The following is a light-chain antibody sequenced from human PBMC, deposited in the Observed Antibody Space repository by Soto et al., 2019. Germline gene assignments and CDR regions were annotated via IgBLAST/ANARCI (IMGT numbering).Light chain of an antibody. Sequence: QSALTQPASVSGSPGQSITISCTGTSSDVGGYNYVSWYQQHPGKAPKLMIYEVSNRPSGASNRFSGSKSGNTASLTISGLKADDAADYYCRSYTSSSTPYVFGTGTKVTVL. CDR1: SSDVGGYNY. V-gene: IGLV2-14*01. CDR3: RSYTSSSTPYV. J-gene: IGLJ1*01. CDR2: EVS.